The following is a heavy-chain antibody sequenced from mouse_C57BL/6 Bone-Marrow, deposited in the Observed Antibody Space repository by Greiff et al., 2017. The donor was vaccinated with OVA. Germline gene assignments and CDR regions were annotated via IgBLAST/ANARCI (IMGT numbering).Heavy chain of an antibody. CDR1: GYTFTDYY. V-gene: IGHV1-76*01. CDR3: AREDVYCLEY. D-gene: IGHD2-3*01. CDR2: IYPGSGNT. Sequence: VQLQQSGAEVVRPGASVKLSCKASGYTFTDYYINWVKQRPGQGLEWIARIYPGSGNTYYNEKFKGKATLTVEKSSNTAYMQLSSLTSEYAAVYVGAREDVYCLEYGDQGTSLTVTS. J-gene: IGHJ2*03.